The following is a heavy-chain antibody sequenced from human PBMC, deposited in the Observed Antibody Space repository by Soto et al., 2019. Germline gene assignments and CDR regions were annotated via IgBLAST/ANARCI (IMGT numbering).Heavy chain of an antibody. V-gene: IGHV4-34*01. D-gene: IGHD5-12*01. Sequence: QVHLQQGGAGLLKPSETLSLTCAVSGESFSDYFYSWIRQPPGEGLEWFGEINHSRGRTIYIPSLPSRVTISVDTSKDQFSLRLTSVTAADTAVYYCASGRGYTWTFGGQGTLVTVSS. CDR1: GESFSDYF. CDR2: INHSRGRT. CDR3: ASGRGYTWTF. J-gene: IGHJ4*02.